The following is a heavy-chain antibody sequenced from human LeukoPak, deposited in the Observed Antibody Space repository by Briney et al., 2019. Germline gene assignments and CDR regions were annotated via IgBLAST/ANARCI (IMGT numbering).Heavy chain of an antibody. CDR2: IKQDGSEK. J-gene: IGHJ4*02. Sequence: GGSLRPSCAASGFSFSTYSMNWVRQAPGQGLEWVANIKQDGSEKYYVDSVKGRFTISRDNAMNSLYLQMNILRAEDTAVYYCARARGAHLFDYWGQGTLVTV. CDR3: ARARGAHLFDY. V-gene: IGHV3-7*01. CDR1: GFSFSTYS. D-gene: IGHD3-10*01.